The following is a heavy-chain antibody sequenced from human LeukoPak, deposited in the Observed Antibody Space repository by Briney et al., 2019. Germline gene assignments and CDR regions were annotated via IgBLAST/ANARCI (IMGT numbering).Heavy chain of an antibody. CDR3: ARVLEGSSGQHWYFDL. J-gene: IGHJ2*01. CDR2: INHSGST. V-gene: IGHV4-34*01. Sequence: SETLSLTCAVYGGSFSGYYWSWIRQPPGKGLEWIGEINHSGSTNYNPSLRSRVTISVDTSKNQFSLRLSSVTAADTAVYYCARVLEGSSGQHWYFDLWGRGTLVTVSS. D-gene: IGHD6-19*01. CDR1: GGSFSGYY.